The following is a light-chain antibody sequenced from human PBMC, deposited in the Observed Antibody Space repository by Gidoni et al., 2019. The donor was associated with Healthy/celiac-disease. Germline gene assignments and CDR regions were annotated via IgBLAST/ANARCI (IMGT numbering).Light chain of an antibody. Sequence: DIQMTQSPSSLSASVGDRVTITCRASQSISSYLNWYQQKPGKAPKLLIYAASSVQSGVPSRFSGSGSGTDFTLTISSLQPEDFATYYCQQSYSTPPEGTFGQGTKVEIK. V-gene: IGKV1-39*01. CDR3: QQSYSTPPEGT. J-gene: IGKJ1*01. CDR2: AAS. CDR1: QSISSY.